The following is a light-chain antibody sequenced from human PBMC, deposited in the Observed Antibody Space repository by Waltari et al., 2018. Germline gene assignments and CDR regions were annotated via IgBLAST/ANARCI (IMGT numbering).Light chain of an antibody. CDR1: QSITNY. CDR3: QQSYSTPLT. Sequence: DIQMTQSPSSLSASVGDRVTITCRASQSITNYLNWYQQKQGKAPKLLIYAASSLQSGVPSRFSGSRSGTDFTLTISSLQPEDFATYYCQQSYSTPLTFGGGTKVEIK. CDR2: AAS. J-gene: IGKJ4*01. V-gene: IGKV1-39*01.